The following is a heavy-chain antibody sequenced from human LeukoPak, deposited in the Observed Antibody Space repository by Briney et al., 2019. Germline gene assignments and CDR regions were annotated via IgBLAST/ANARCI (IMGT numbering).Heavy chain of an antibody. Sequence: GESLKISCKGSGYSFTSYWIGWVRQMPGKGLEWMGIIYPGDSDTRYSPPFQGQVTISADKSISTAYLQWSSLKASDTAMYYCAISAGYDSSGYYTLGYWGQGTLVTVSS. J-gene: IGHJ4*02. CDR3: AISAGYDSSGYYTLGY. CDR2: IYPGDSDT. CDR1: GYSFTSYW. D-gene: IGHD3-22*01. V-gene: IGHV5-51*01.